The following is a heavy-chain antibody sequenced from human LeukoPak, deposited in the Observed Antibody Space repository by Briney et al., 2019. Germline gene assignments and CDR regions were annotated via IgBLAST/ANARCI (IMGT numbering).Heavy chain of an antibody. J-gene: IGHJ2*01. Sequence: GGSLRLSCAASGFTFSSYAMSWVRQAPGKGLEWVSAISGSGGSTYYADSVKGRFTISRDNSKNTLYLQMNSLRAEDTAVYYCASLPAQVGLTRDWYFDLWGRGTLVTVSS. CDR1: GFTFSSYA. CDR3: ASLPAQVGLTRDWYFDL. V-gene: IGHV3-23*01. CDR2: ISGSGGST. D-gene: IGHD7-27*01.